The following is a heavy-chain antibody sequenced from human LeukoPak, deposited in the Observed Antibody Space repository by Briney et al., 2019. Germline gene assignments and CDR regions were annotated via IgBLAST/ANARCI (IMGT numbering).Heavy chain of an antibody. D-gene: IGHD3-10*01. Sequence: SETLSLTCAVYSGSFSGYYWRWVRQPPGKGMEWVGYIQHSGRNHYNTSLKRRVTIFVDMSKNEFSLNLRSVTAADTALYCCAIGYYHFTGSQGWFDRWGQGTLVSVSS. CDR1: SGSFSGYY. CDR2: IQHSGRN. V-gene: IGHV4-34*01. J-gene: IGHJ5*02. CDR3: AIGYYHFTGSQGWFDR.